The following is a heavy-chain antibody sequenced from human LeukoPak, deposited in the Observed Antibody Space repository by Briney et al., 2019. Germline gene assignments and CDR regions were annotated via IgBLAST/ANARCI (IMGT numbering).Heavy chain of an antibody. V-gene: IGHV3-74*01. Sequence: GGCLRLSCAASAFTFSSYRMHWVRQAPWKGLEWVSRINSDGSITTYADSVESRFSISRDNAKNTLYLQMNGLRVEDTAVYYCARQLWLLFDYWGQGTLVTVSS. D-gene: IGHD5-18*01. CDR3: ARQLWLLFDY. J-gene: IGHJ4*02. CDR1: AFTFSSYR. CDR2: INSDGSIT.